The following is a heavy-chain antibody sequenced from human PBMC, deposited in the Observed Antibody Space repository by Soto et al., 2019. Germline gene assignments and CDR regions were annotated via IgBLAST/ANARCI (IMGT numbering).Heavy chain of an antibody. CDR1: GFTFSSYD. CDR2: IGTAGDT. Sequence: GGSLRLSCAASGFTFSSYDMHWVRQATGKGLEWVSAIGTAGDTYYPGSVKGRFTISRENAKNSLYLQMNSLRAGDTAVYYCARGRGGYCSGGSCYWDAFDIWGQGTMVTVSS. J-gene: IGHJ3*02. CDR3: ARGRGGYCSGGSCYWDAFDI. D-gene: IGHD2-15*01. V-gene: IGHV3-13*01.